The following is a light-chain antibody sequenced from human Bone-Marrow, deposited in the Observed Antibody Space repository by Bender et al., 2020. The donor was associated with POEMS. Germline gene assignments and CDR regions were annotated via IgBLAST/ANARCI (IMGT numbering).Light chain of an antibody. V-gene: IGLV2-14*02. CDR1: SSDVGTYNL. Sequence: QSALTQPASVSGSPGQSITISCTGTSSDVGTYNLVSWYQHHPGKAPKVLIYEVSNRPSGVPDRFSGSKSGNTASLTISGLRAEDEADYYCSSITPSSGFLFGGGTRLTVL. J-gene: IGLJ2*01. CDR3: SSITPSSGFL. CDR2: EVS.